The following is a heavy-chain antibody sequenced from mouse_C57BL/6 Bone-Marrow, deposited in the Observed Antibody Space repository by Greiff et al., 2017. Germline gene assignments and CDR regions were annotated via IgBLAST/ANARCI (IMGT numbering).Heavy chain of an antibody. CDR2: IDPSDSYT. CDR3: ARSTTVVYWYFDV. D-gene: IGHD1-1*01. CDR1: GYTFTSYW. Sequence: QVQLQQPGAELVMPGASVKLSCKASGYTFTSYWMHWVKQRPGQGLEWIGEIDPSDSYTNYNQTFKGKSTLTVDKSSSTAYMQLSSLTSEDSAVYYCARSTTVVYWYFDVWGTGTTVTVSS. V-gene: IGHV1-69*01. J-gene: IGHJ1*03.